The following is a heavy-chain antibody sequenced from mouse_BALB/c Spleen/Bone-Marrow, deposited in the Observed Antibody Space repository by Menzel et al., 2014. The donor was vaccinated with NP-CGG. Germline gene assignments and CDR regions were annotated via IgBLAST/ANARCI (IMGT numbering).Heavy chain of an antibody. CDR1: GFTFTDYY. Sequence: EVHLVESGGGLVQPGGSLRLSCATSGFTFTDYYMSWVRQPPGKALEWLGFIRNKANGYTTEYSASVKGQFTISRDNSQSIPYLQMNTLRAEDSATYYCARDMGLLRFDYWGQGTTLTVSS. CDR2: IRNKANGYTT. J-gene: IGHJ2*01. V-gene: IGHV7-3*02. D-gene: IGHD1-1*01. CDR3: ARDMGLLRFDY.